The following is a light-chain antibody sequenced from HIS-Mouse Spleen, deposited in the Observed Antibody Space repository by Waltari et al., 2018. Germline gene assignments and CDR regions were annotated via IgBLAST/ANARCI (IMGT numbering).Light chain of an antibody. CDR3: SSYTSSSTVAV. V-gene: IGLV2-14*03. Sequence: QSALTQPASVSGSPGQSITISCTGTSSDVGGYHYVSWYQQHPGKAPKLMIYDVSNRPSGVSNRFSGSKSGNTASLTISGLQAEDEADYYCSSYTSSSTVAVFGGGTKLTVL. J-gene: IGLJ3*02. CDR2: DVS. CDR1: SSDVGGYHY.